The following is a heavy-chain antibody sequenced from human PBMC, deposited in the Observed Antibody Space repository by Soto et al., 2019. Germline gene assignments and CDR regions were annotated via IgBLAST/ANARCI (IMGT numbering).Heavy chain of an antibody. CDR2: ISGSGGIT. Sequence: EVQLLESGGGLVQPGGSLRLSCATSGFTFSSYAMAWVRQAPGKGLEWVSAISGSGGITYHAASVKGRFSIPKDNSRTMLSLQMNSLRAEDTAGYYWARAAHYDFWSGYYYMVVWGMGTTVTVSS. CDR3: ARAAHYDFWSGYYYMVV. J-gene: IGHJ6*03. CDR1: GFTFSSYA. V-gene: IGHV3-23*01. D-gene: IGHD3-3*01.